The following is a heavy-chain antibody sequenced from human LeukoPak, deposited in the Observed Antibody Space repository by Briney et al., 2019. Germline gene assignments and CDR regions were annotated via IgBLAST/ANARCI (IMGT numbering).Heavy chain of an antibody. CDR3: AKDLWKYQLRTLDY. CDR2: ISYDGSNK. V-gene: IGHV3-30*18. Sequence: GGSLRLSCAPSGFTFSNFGIHWVRQVPGGGREWVGVISYDGSNKYYADCVKGRFTISRDHSTNTLYLQMNSLRAEDTALYYCAKDLWKYQLRTLDYWGQGTLVTVSS. J-gene: IGHJ4*02. D-gene: IGHD2-2*01. CDR1: GFTFSNFG.